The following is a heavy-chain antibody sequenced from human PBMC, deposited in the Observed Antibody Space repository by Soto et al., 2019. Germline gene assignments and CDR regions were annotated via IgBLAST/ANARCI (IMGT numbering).Heavy chain of an antibody. CDR3: ARGDILPGYYRSGRLRKPLDY. V-gene: IGHV4-34*01. CDR2: INHSGST. J-gene: IGHJ4*02. D-gene: IGHD3-9*01. Sequence: PSETLSLTCAVYGGSFSGYYWSWIRQPPGKGLEWIGEINHSGSTNYNPSLKSRVTISVDTSKNQFSLKLSSVTAADTAVYYCARGDILPGYYRSGRLRKPLDYWGQGTLVTVSS. CDR1: GGSFSGYY.